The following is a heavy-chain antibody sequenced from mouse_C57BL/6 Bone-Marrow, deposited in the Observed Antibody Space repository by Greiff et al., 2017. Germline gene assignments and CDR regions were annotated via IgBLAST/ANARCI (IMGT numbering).Heavy chain of an antibody. V-gene: IGHV5-6*01. J-gene: IGHJ2*01. CDR3: ARHHIPYFDY. CDR2: ISSGGSYT. CDR1: GFTFSSYG. Sequence: EVKLQESGGDLVKPGGSLKLSCAASGFTFSSYGMSWVRQTPDKRLEWVATISSGGSYTYYPDSVKGRFTIYRDNAKNTLYLQMSSLKSEDTAMYYCARHHIPYFDYWGQGTTLTVSS.